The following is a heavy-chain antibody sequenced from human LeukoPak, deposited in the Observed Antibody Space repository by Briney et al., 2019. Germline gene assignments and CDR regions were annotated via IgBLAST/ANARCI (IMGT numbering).Heavy chain of an antibody. CDR1: GFTFSSYE. CDR3: AKDSGYNSGWYSFFDY. CDR2: IRYDGSNK. Sequence: SGGSLRLSCAASGFTFSSYEMHWVRQAPGKGLEWVAFIRYDGSNKYYADSVKGRFTISRDNSKNTLYLQMNSLRAEDTAVYYCAKDSGYNSGWYSFFDYWGQGTLVTVST. D-gene: IGHD6-19*01. J-gene: IGHJ4*02. V-gene: IGHV3-30*02.